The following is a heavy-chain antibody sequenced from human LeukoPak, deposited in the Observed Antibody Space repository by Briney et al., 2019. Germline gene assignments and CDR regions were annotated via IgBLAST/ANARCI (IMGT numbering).Heavy chain of an antibody. V-gene: IGHV1-46*01. CDR3: ARDLGDCSSTSCYTMSHEIGDY. D-gene: IGHD2-2*02. J-gene: IGHJ4*02. Sequence: ASVKVSCKASGYTFTSDYMHWVRHAPGQGLEWMGIINPSGGSTSYAQKFQGRVTMTRDTSTSTVYMELSRLRSEDTAVYYCARDLGDCSSTSCYTMSHEIGDYWGQGTLVAVSS. CDR2: INPSGGST. CDR1: GYTFTSDY.